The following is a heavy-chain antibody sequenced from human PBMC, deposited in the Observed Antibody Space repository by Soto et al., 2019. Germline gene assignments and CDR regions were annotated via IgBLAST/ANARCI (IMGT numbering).Heavy chain of an antibody. CDR3: AKGGTAGYDFCSNPRGDGLDS. D-gene: IGHD2-8*01. J-gene: IGHJ5*01. CDR1: GYIFTDYD. V-gene: IGHV1-8*01. CDR2: MSPATGRTKT. Sequence: QVQLLQSGAEVKRPGDSVTVSCKASGYIFTDYDVSWVRQAAGQGLEWMGWMSPATGRTKTSYVPQVEDRISMTWDTALSTAYLEVRSRTSDDPAVYYYAKGGTAGYDFCSNPRGDGLDSWGQGTLVSVSS.